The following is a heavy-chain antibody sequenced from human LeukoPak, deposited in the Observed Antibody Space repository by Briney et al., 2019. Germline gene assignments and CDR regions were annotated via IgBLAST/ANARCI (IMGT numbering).Heavy chain of an antibody. V-gene: IGHV3-21*01. Sequence: GGSLRLSCAASGFTFSNAWMSWVRQAPGKGLEWVSSITGSTLSIYYADSVKGRFTISRDNAKTSLYLQMNSLRAEDTAIYYCARESEYDFWTGSYFDYWGQGTLVTVSS. D-gene: IGHD3-3*01. J-gene: IGHJ4*02. CDR3: ARESEYDFWTGSYFDY. CDR1: GFTFSNAW. CDR2: ITGSTLSI.